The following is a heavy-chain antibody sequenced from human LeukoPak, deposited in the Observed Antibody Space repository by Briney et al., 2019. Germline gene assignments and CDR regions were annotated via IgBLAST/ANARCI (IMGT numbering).Heavy chain of an antibody. D-gene: IGHD6-13*01. CDR2: INQDGRGK. V-gene: IGHV3-7*01. CDR3: ARGTIGAPGTDY. CDR1: GFTSSSYW. J-gene: IGHJ4*02. Sequence: PGGSLRLSCAASGFTSSSYWMSWVRQSLGKRLGWVANINQDGRGKNYVDSVKGRFTISRDNSKDSLYLQMNSLRAEDTAVYYCARGTIGAPGTDYWGQGTLVTVSS.